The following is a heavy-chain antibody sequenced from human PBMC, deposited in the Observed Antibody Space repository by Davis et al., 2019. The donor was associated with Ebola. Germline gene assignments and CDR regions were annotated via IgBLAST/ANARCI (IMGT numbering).Heavy chain of an antibody. CDR2: INSDGSTT. CDR3: RTWST. J-gene: IGHJ5*02. CDR1: GFTFSRYA. D-gene: IGHD3/OR15-3a*01. V-gene: IGHV3-23*03. Sequence: PGGSLRPPCPPSGFTFSRYAMSWVRQAPGKGLVWVSRINSDGSTTKYADSVKGRFTISRDNAKNSLFLQMNSLRADDTAVYYCRTWSTWGQGTLVTVSS.